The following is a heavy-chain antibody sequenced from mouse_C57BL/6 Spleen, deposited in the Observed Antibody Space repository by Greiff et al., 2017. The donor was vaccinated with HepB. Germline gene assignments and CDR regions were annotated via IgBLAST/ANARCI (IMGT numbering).Heavy chain of an antibody. CDR3: ARGRWLLRDWYFDV. CDR2: IRSGSSTI. CDR1: GFTFSDYG. Sequence: EVKLVESGGGLVKPGGSLKLSCAASGFTFSDYGMHWVRQAPEKGLEWVAYIRSGSSTIYYADTVKGRFTISRDNAKNTLFLQMTSLRSEDTAMYYCARGRWLLRDWYFDVWGTGTTVTVSS. V-gene: IGHV5-17*01. J-gene: IGHJ1*03. D-gene: IGHD2-3*01.